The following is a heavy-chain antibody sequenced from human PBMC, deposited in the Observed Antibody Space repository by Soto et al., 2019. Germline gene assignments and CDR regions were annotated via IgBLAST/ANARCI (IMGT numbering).Heavy chain of an antibody. Sequence: SETLSLTCTVSGGSISSGDYYWSWIRQPPGKGLEWIGYIYYSGSTYYNPSLKSRVTISVDTSKNQFSLKLSSVTAADTAVYYCAREPYGDRNRYYYYYGMDVWGQGTTVTVSS. V-gene: IGHV4-30-4*01. CDR1: GGSISSGDYY. CDR3: AREPYGDRNRYYYYYGMDV. CDR2: IYYSGST. J-gene: IGHJ6*02. D-gene: IGHD4-17*01.